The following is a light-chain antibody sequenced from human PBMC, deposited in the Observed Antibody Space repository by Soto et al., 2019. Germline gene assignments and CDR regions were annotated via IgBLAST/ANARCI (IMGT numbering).Light chain of an antibody. Sequence: EIVLTHSPGTLSLSQGERATLSCRASQSVSSSSIAWYQQTPGQAPRLVIYGASSRATGISDRFSGSGSGTDFTLTISRLEPEDFAVYYCQQYGSSPLTFGGGTKVDIK. CDR3: QQYGSSPLT. CDR2: GAS. J-gene: IGKJ4*01. V-gene: IGKV3-20*01. CDR1: QSVSSSS.